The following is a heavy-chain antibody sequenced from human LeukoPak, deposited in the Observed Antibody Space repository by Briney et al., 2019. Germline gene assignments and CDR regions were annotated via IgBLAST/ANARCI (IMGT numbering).Heavy chain of an antibody. CDR3: ASSDNYGGDAFDI. D-gene: IGHD4/OR15-4a*01. CDR1: GGSFSSKSAA. Sequence: SQTLSLTCAISGGSFSSKSAAWNWIRQSPSRGLEWLGRTYYRSKWYNDYAVSVKGRITINPDTSKNQFSLQLNSVTPEDTAVYYCASSDNYGGDAFDIWGQGTMVIVSS. CDR2: TYYRSKWYN. V-gene: IGHV6-1*01. J-gene: IGHJ3*02.